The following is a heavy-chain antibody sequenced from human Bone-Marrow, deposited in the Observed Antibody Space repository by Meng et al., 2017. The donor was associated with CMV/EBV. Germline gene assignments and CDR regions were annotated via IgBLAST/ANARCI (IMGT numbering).Heavy chain of an antibody. CDR1: GGSIIRNGGYY. CDR2: ISYTGST. Sequence: PRRKGSGPGLVKPSESLSLTCTVAGGSIIRNGGYYWGWIRQPPGKGLEWIGSISYTGSTYYNPSLESRVIMSVDTSKNQFSLKLTSVTAADTAMYYCTRDVEEQRLLNWFDPWGQGILVTVSS. J-gene: IGHJ5*02. CDR3: TRDVEEQRLLNWFDP. V-gene: IGHV4-39*07. D-gene: IGHD6-25*01.